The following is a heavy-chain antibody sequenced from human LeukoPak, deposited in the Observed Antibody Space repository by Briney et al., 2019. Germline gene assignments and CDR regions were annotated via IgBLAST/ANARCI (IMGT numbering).Heavy chain of an antibody. Sequence: PTGGSLRLSCAASGFTFSSYAMSWVRQAPGKGLEWVSLISGSGGSTNYADSVKGRFTISRDNSKNTLYLQMNSLTAEDAAVYFCMSRAAGEPLLYWGQGTLVTVSS. CDR3: MSRAAGEPLLY. CDR2: ISGSGGST. CDR1: GFTFSSYA. J-gene: IGHJ1*01. D-gene: IGHD1-26*01. V-gene: IGHV3-23*01.